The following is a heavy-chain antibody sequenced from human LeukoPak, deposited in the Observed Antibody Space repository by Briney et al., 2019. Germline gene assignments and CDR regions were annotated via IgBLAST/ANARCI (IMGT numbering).Heavy chain of an antibody. CDR1: GYTFSNYG. Sequence: ASVKVSCKASGYTFSNYGISWVRQAPGLGLEWMGWTSYNGNTNYAQKFQDRVTMTTDTSTTTAYMELRSLESDDTAVYYCARHSGSGWQALGYWGQGTLVTVTS. D-gene: IGHD6-19*01. CDR3: ARHSGSGWQALGY. J-gene: IGHJ4*02. CDR2: TSYNGNT. V-gene: IGHV1-18*04.